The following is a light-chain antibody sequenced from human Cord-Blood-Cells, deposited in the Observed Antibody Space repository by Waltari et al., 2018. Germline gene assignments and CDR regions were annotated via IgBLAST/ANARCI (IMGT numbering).Light chain of an antibody. Sequence: AIRMTQSPSSLSASTGATVTNTCRASQGITSYLAWYQQKPGKAPKLLIYAASTLQSGVPSRFSGSGSGTDFTLTISCLQSEDFATYYCQQYYSYPITFGQGTRLEIK. J-gene: IGKJ5*01. CDR2: AAS. CDR1: QGITSY. V-gene: IGKV1-8*01. CDR3: QQYYSYPIT.